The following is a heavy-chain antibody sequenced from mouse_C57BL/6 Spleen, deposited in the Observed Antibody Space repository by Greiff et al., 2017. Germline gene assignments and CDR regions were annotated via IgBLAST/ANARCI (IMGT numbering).Heavy chain of an antibody. CDR1: GFNIKNTY. CDR3: ARSCVVARENAWFAY. CDR2: IDPANGNT. V-gene: IGHV14-3*01. Sequence: EVQLQQSVAELVRPGASVKLSCTASGFNIKNTYMHWVKQRPEQGLEWIGRIDPANGNTKYASKFQGKATITADTSSNTAYLQLSSLTSEDTAIYYCARSCVVARENAWFAYWGQGTLVTVSA. D-gene: IGHD1-1*01. J-gene: IGHJ3*01.